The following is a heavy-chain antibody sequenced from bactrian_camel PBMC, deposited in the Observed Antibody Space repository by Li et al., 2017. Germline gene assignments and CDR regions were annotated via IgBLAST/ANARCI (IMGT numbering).Heavy chain of an antibody. Sequence: HVQLVESGGGSVQAGGSLTLSCKATGYTSDHYCMAWFRQAPGKEREGVAMFYTGNTQTAYGDFVKGRFTISRDSAKDTIDLQMNSLNPEDTALYYCAADLRVWGPAVAPTAYGYWGQGTQVTVS. CDR3: AADLRVWGPAVAPTAYGY. CDR2: FYTGNTQT. CDR1: GYTSDHYC. D-gene: IGHD5*01. J-gene: IGHJ4*01. V-gene: IGHV3S63*01.